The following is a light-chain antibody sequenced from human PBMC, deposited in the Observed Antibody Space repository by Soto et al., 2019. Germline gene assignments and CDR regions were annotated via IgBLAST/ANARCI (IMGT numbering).Light chain of an antibody. CDR3: QQSYSLT. CDR2: AAS. V-gene: IGKV1-39*01. J-gene: IGKJ5*01. CDR1: QSISSY. Sequence: DIQMTQSPSSLSASVGDRVTITCRASQSISSYLNWYQQKPGKAPKLLIYAASSLQSGAPSRFSGSGSGTDFTLTISSLQPEDFATYYCQQSYSLTFGQGTRLEIK.